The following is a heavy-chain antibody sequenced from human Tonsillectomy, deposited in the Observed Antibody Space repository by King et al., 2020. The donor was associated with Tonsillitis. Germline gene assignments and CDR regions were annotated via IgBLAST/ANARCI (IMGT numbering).Heavy chain of an antibody. CDR3: ARDRRIGWELLHYSDY. D-gene: IGHD1-26*01. J-gene: IGHJ4*02. V-gene: IGHV1-2*02. CDR1: GYSFTGYQ. Sequence: QLVQSGAEVKKPGASVKVSCKASGYSFTGYQIHWVRQAPGQGLEWMGWINPNSGGTNYAQKFQGRVTMTRDTSITTAYMELTRLSSDDTAVYYCARDRRIGWELLHYSDYWGQGTLVTVSS. CDR2: INPNSGGT.